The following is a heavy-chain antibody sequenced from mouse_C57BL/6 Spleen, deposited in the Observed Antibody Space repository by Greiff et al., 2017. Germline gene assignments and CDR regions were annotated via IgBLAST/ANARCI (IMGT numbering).Heavy chain of an antibody. V-gene: IGHV1-55*01. J-gene: IGHJ2*01. CDR2: IYPGSGST. D-gene: IGHD2-4*01. CDR1: GYTFTSYW. Sequence: QVHVKQPGAELVKPGASVKMSCKASGYTFTSYWITWVKQRPGQGLEWIGDIYPGSGSTNYNEKFKSKATLTVDTSSSTAYMQLSSLTSEDSAVYYCARRRYDYGFDYWGQGTTLTVSS. CDR3: ARRRYDYGFDY.